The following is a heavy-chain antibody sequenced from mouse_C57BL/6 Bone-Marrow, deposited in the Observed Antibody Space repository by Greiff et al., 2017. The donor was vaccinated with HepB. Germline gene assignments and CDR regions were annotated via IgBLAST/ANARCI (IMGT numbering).Heavy chain of an antibody. V-gene: IGHV1-76*01. J-gene: IGHJ4*01. CDR1: GYTFTDYY. CDR3: ARVVAPEGYAMDY. D-gene: IGHD1-1*01. CDR2: IYPGSGNT. Sequence: VQLKESGAELVRPGASVKLSCKASGYTFTDYYINWVKQRPGQGLEWIARIYPGSGNTYYNEKFKGKATLTAEKSSSTAYMQLSSLTSEDSAVYFCARVVAPEGYAMDYWGQGTSVTVSS.